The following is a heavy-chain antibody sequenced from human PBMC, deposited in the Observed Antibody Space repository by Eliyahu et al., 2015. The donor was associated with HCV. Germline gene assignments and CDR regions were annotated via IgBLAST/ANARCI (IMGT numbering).Heavy chain of an antibody. Sequence: QVQLVESGGGLVKPGGSLRLSCAASGFTFSDYYMSWIRQAPGKGLGWVSYISSSGSTIYYADSVKGRFTISRDNAKNSLYLQMNSLRAEDTAVYYCARGKNVLLWFGELFGPYGMDVWGQGTTVTVSS. J-gene: IGHJ6*02. D-gene: IGHD3-10*01. CDR1: GFTFSDYY. CDR2: ISSSGSTI. V-gene: IGHV3-11*01. CDR3: ARGKNVLLWFGELFGPYGMDV.